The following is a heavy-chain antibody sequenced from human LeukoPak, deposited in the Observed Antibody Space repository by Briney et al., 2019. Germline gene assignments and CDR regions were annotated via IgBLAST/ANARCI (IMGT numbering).Heavy chain of an antibody. CDR2: IWYDGSNK. Sequence: PGRSPRLSCAASGFTFSSYGMHWVRQAPGKGLEWVAVIWYDGSNKYYADSVKGRFTISRDNSKNTLYLQMNSLRAEDTAVYYCARVAYCSSTSCYVLDYWGQGTLVTVSS. J-gene: IGHJ4*02. CDR1: GFTFSSYG. CDR3: ARVAYCSSTSCYVLDY. D-gene: IGHD2-2*01. V-gene: IGHV3-33*01.